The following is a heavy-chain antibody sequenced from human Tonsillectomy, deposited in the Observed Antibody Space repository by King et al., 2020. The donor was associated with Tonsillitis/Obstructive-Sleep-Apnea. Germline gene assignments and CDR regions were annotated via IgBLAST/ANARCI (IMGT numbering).Heavy chain of an antibody. CDR2: ISGSGGST. Sequence: VQLVESGGGLVQPGGSLRLSCAASGFTFSSYAMSWVRQAPGKGLEWVSAISGSGGSTYYADSVKGRFTISRDNSKNTLYLQMNSLRAEDTAVYYCAKDRGNWNYYYYGMDGWGQGTTVTVSS. CDR1: GFTFSSYA. V-gene: IGHV3-23*04. D-gene: IGHD1-20*01. J-gene: IGHJ6*02. CDR3: AKDRGNWNYYYYGMDG.